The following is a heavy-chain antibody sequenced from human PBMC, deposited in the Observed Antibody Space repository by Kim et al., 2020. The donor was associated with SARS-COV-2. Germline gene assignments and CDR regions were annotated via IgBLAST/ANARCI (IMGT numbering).Heavy chain of an antibody. CDR1: GYTLTELS. V-gene: IGHV1-24*01. Sequence: ASVKVSCKVSGYTLTELSMHWVRQAPGRGLEWMGGFDPEDGETIYAQKFQGRVTMTEDTSTDTAYMELSSLRSEDTAVYYCATDSGTMVRGVRLYYYYYGMDVWGQGTTVTVSS. J-gene: IGHJ6*02. D-gene: IGHD3-10*01. CDR2: FDPEDGET. CDR3: ATDSGTMVRGVRLYYYYYGMDV.